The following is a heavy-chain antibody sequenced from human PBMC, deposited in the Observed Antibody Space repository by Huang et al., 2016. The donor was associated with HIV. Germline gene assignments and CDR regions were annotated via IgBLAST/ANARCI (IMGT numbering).Heavy chain of an antibody. CDR3: ARQVGYFDY. CDR2: ISSGSTTI. D-gene: IGHD1-26*01. CDR1: GFTFRTYG. J-gene: IGHJ4*02. V-gene: IGHV3-48*02. Sequence: EVQLVESGGGLVQPGGSLRVSCAGSGFTFRTYGINWVRQAPGKGLEWISYISSGSTTIYYAASVKGRFTISRDDAEKSVYLQMNSLRDEDTAIYYCARQVGYFDYWGQGTRVTVSS.